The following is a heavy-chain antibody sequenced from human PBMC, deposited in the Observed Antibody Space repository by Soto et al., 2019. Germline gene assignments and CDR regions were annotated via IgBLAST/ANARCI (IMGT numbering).Heavy chain of an antibody. CDR1: GFTFSSYA. D-gene: IGHD3-10*01. CDR3: AKEGWSRHYDSDH. Sequence: PGGSLRLSCAASGFTFSSYAMSWVRQVPGKGLEWVSGIGGGGTDTYYADSVKGRFTISRDNSKNTLHLQMNSLRADDTAIYHGAKEGWSRHYDSDHWGQGTLVTAPQ. J-gene: IGHJ4*02. V-gene: IGHV3-23*01. CDR2: IGGGGTDT.